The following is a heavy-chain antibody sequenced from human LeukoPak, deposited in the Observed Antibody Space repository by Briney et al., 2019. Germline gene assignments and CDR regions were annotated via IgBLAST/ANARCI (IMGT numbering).Heavy chain of an antibody. J-gene: IGHJ4*02. Sequence: PSETLSLTCTVSGGSIRSGSHYWAWIPQPPGKGLECIVSIYYSGSTYYNPSLENRVTISIDTSKNHFSLKLSSLSAADTSVYYCAKRDDSGGNLVDLWGQGTMVTVS. CDR3: AKRDDSGGNLVDL. CDR1: GGSIRSGSHY. V-gene: IGHV4-39*02. CDR2: IYYSGST. D-gene: IGHD3-22*01.